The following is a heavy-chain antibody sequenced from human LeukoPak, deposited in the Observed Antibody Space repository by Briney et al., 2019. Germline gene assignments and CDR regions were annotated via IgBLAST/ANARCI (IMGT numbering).Heavy chain of an antibody. CDR2: INHSGST. Sequence: SETLSLTCTVSGGSISSSSYYWGWIRQPPGKGLEWFGEINHSGSTNYNPSLKSRVTISVDTSKNQFSLKLSSVTAADTAVYYCARCMFGSWYAWFDPWGQGTLVTVPS. CDR1: GGSISSSSYY. J-gene: IGHJ5*02. V-gene: IGHV4-39*07. CDR3: ARCMFGSWYAWFDP. D-gene: IGHD6-13*01.